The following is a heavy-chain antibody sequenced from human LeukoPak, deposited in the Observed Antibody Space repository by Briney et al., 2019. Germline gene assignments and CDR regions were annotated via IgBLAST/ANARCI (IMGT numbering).Heavy chain of an antibody. CDR2: IYSSGST. J-gene: IGHJ3*02. CDR3: ARRNAYKTDDAFDI. CDR1: GGSFRSGGYS. D-gene: IGHD5-24*01. Sequence: PSETLSLTCAVSGGSFRSGGYSWSWIRQPPGKGLEWIGFIYSSGSTYYNPSLKSRVTISGDTSTNQSSLKLSSVTAADTAVYFCARRNAYKTDDAFDIWGQGTMITVSS. V-gene: IGHV4-30-4*07.